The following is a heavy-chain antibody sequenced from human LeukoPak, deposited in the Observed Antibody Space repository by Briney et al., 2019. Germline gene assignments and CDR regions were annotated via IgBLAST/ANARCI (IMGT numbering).Heavy chain of an antibody. V-gene: IGHV4-61*02. J-gene: IGHJ4*02. CDR1: GGSISSSNYY. Sequence: SETLSLTCTVSGGSISSSNYYWSWIRQPAGKGLEWIGRIYTSGSTNYNPSLKSRVTISVDTSKNQFSLKLSSVTAADTAVYYCARARVPYYYDSSGCFDYWGQGTLVTVSS. CDR2: IYTSGST. D-gene: IGHD3-22*01. CDR3: ARARVPYYYDSSGCFDY.